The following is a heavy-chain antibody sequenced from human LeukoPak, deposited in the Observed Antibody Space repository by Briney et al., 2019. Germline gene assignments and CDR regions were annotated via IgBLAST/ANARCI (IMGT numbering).Heavy chain of an antibody. Sequence: PGGSLRLSCAASGFTFDDYGMSWGRQAPGKGRERVSGINWNDGTTNYADSVKGRFTISRDNAANSLYLQMNSLRAEDTALYYCARGAFYSSGWYENYWGQGALVTVSS. V-gene: IGHV3-20*04. CDR2: INWNDGTT. CDR1: GFTFDDYG. CDR3: ARGAFYSSGWYENY. J-gene: IGHJ4*02. D-gene: IGHD6-19*01.